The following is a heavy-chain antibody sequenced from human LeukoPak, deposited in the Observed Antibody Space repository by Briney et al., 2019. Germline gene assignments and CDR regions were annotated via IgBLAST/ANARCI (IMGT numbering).Heavy chain of an antibody. J-gene: IGHJ5*02. D-gene: IGHD6-13*01. Sequence: GGSLRLSCSASGFTVNSYNMNWVRQAPGKGLEWVSCISSSGTKYYADSVKGRFTTSRDNGKSCLFLEMNSLRDEDTAVYYCARGPSSSSWSRFDPWGQGTLVTVSS. V-gene: IGHV3-48*02. CDR1: GFTVNSYN. CDR2: ISSSGTK. CDR3: ARGPSSSSWSRFDP.